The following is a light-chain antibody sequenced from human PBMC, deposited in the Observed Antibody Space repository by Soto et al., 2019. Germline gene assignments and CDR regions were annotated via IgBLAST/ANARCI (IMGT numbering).Light chain of an antibody. V-gene: IGKV1-39*01. Sequence: DIQMTQSPSSLSASVGDRVTFTCRASQSVSTYLSWYQQKPGKAPKLLIYGASRLQSGVPSRFSGSGSGTHFSLTISSLQPEDLATYYCQQSYTTPLFGQGTRLEIK. CDR1: QSVSTY. CDR3: QQSYTTPL. CDR2: GAS. J-gene: IGKJ5*01.